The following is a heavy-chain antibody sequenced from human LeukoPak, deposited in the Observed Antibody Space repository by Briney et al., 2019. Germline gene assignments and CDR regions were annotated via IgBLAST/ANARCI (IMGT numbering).Heavy chain of an antibody. CDR3: ARQKLPTIYYDY. CDR1: GGSISSGSYY. D-gene: IGHD5-24*01. CDR2: LYYSGSI. V-gene: IGHV4-39*01. J-gene: IGHJ4*02. Sequence: SETLSLTCAVSGGSISSGSYYWGWIRQPPGKGLEWIGSLYYSGSIYYNPSLKSRVTMSVDTSKNQFSLKLSSVAAADTAVYYCARQKLPTIYYDYWGQGTLVTVSS.